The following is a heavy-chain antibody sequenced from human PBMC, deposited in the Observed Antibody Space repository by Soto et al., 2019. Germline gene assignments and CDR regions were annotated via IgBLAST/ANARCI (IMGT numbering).Heavy chain of an antibody. CDR1: GYSFTPYY. D-gene: IGHD2-8*01. CDR3: ARASGSPQTVYAALGF. J-gene: IGHJ4*02. CDR2: INPYTSTT. Sequence: QVQLVQSGAEMKKLGASVKVSCKASGYSFTPYYVHWVRQAPGQGLEWMGWINPYTSTTTYPPNFEGRSSMTRDKSVSTAYMELSGLRSDDSALCFCARASGSPQTVYAALGFWGQGTLVAVSS. V-gene: IGHV1-2*02.